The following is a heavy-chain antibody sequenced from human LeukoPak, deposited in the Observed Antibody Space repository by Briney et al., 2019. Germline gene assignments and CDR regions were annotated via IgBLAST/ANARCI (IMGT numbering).Heavy chain of an antibody. D-gene: IGHD3-3*02. CDR2: IRPDGHNK. Sequence: GGSLRLSCAASGFIFIGYGMHWVRQAPGKGPEWVAFIRPDGHNKYYADSVKGRFMISRNNSKHTVDLQMNSLRGDDTAMYYCAKEGAASWDVDVWGKGTTVTVSS. J-gene: IGHJ6*04. V-gene: IGHV3-30*02. CDR3: AKEGAASWDVDV. CDR1: GFIFIGYG.